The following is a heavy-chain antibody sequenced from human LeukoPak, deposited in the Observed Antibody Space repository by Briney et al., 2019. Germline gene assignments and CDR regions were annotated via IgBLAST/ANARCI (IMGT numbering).Heavy chain of an antibody. V-gene: IGHV4-59*01. CDR3: ARGYCSGGSCGTFDI. Sequence: SETLSLTCTVSGGSISSYYWSWIRQPPGKGLGWIGYIYYSGSTNYNPSLKSRVTISVDTSKNQFSLKLSSVTAADTAVYYCARGYCSGGSCGTFDIWGQGTMVTVSS. CDR1: GGSISSYY. CDR2: IYYSGST. D-gene: IGHD2-15*01. J-gene: IGHJ3*02.